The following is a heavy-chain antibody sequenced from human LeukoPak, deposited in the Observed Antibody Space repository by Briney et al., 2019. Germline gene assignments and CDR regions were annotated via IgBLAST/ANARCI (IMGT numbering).Heavy chain of an antibody. J-gene: IGHJ4*02. CDR1: GFTVSSNY. D-gene: IGHD1-26*01. Sequence: GGSLRLSCAASGFTVSSNYMSWVRQVPGKGLEWVSVMYTSGNTNYADSVKGRFTISRDNSKNTLYLQMNSLRAEDTAVYYCARDRVYSGSYPDYWGQGTLVTVSS. CDR2: MYTSGNT. CDR3: ARDRVYSGSYPDY. V-gene: IGHV3-66*03.